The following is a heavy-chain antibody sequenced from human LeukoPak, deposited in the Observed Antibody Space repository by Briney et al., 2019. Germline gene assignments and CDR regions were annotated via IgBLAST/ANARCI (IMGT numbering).Heavy chain of an antibody. D-gene: IGHD3-22*01. J-gene: IGHJ3*02. CDR2: ISGSGGST. Sequence: GGSLRLSCAASGFTFSTYAMSWVRQAPGKGLEWVSAISGSGGSTYYADSVKGRFTISRDNSKNTLYLQMNSLRAEDTAVYYCAKAHHSIYDSSGYYYFDAFDIWGQGTMVTVSS. CDR3: AKAHHSIYDSSGYYYFDAFDI. CDR1: GFTFSTYA. V-gene: IGHV3-23*01.